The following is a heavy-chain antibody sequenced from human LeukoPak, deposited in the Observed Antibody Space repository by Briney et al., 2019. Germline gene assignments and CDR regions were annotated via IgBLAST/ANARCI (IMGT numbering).Heavy chain of an antibody. V-gene: IGHV3-30-3*01. Sequence: PGRSLRLSCAASGFAFSDYDMHWVRQAPGKGLEWVALMSYDGSNKYYADSVKGRFTVSRDNSKNTPYLQMSSLRAEDTAVYYCASGLDDIYGGYEIWGQGTLVTVSS. J-gene: IGHJ4*02. CDR2: MSYDGSNK. D-gene: IGHD5-12*01. CDR1: GFAFSDYD. CDR3: ASGLDDIYGGYEI.